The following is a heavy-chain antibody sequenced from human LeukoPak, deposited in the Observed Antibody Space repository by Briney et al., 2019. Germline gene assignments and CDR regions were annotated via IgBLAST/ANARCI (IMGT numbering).Heavy chain of an antibody. CDR1: GFTFSSYA. D-gene: IGHD3-10*01. J-gene: IGHJ6*04. CDR2: ISYDGSNK. V-gene: IGHV3-30*04. Sequence: GGSLRLSCAASGFTFSSYAMHWLRQAPGKGLEWGAVISYDGSNKYYADSEKGRFTISRNNSKNTLYLQMNSLRAEDTAVYYCAGENYGSGSLGYYYYGMDVWGKGTTVTVSS. CDR3: AGENYGSGSLGYYYYGMDV.